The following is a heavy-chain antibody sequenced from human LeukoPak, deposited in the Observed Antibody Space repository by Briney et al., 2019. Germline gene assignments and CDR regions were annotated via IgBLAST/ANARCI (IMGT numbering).Heavy chain of an antibody. CDR2: IYPGDSDT. J-gene: IGHJ3*02. V-gene: IGHV5-51*01. CDR1: GYTFTNYW. D-gene: IGHD6-13*01. Sequence: GESLKISCKGSGYTFTNYWIGWVRQMPGKGLEWMGIIYPGDSDTRYSPSFQGQVTISAGKSISTAYLQWSSLKASDTAMYYCARVLGSSSSGAFDIWGQGTMVTVSS. CDR3: ARVLGSSSSGAFDI.